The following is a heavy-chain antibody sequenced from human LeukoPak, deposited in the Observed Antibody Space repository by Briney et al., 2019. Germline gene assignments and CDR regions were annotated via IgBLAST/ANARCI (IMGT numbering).Heavy chain of an antibody. Sequence: GESLKISCQTSGYSFTTYWIGWVRQMPGKGLEWMGVIHPGDSDTRYSPSFQGQVTISADKSISTAYLQWSGLKASDTAMYYCARRTSLKPFDAFDIWGQGTMVTVSS. CDR1: GYSFTTYW. J-gene: IGHJ3*02. CDR3: ARRTSLKPFDAFDI. V-gene: IGHV5-51*01. CDR2: IHPGDSDT.